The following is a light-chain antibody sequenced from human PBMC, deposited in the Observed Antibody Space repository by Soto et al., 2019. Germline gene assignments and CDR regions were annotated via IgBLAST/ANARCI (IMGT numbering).Light chain of an antibody. J-gene: IGKJ1*01. Sequence: EIVLTQSPGTLSLSPGERATLSCRASQSVSSSYLAWYQQKPGQAPRPLIYGASSRAIGIPGRFSGSVSGTGFTLSNSRLEPEDFAVYYCQQYGSSPWTFGQGTKVEIK. CDR2: GAS. V-gene: IGKV3-20*01. CDR3: QQYGSSPWT. CDR1: QSVSSSY.